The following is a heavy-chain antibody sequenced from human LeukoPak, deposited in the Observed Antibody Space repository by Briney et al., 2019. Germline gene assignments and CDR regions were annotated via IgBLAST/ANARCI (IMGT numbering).Heavy chain of an antibody. J-gene: IGHJ4*02. CDR3: ARTPYSSSSQRGTLRY. CDR2: ISWNSGSI. Sequence: GGSLRLSCAASGFTFGDYAMCGGLQAPGEGLEWGSGISWNSGSIGYANSVKGRFTISRDNAKNSLYLQMNSLRPEDTALYYCARTPYSSSSQRGTLRYWGRGALVTVSS. V-gene: IGHV3-9*01. CDR1: GFTFGDYA. D-gene: IGHD6-6*01.